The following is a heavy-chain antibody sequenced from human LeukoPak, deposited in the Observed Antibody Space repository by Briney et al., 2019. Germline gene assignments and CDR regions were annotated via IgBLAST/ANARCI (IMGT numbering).Heavy chain of an antibody. CDR3: ARGTGTTAYFDY. CDR2: ISGSSGYT. V-gene: IGHV3-11*06. J-gene: IGHJ4*02. Sequence: GGSLRLSCAASGCTFSDYYMSWVRQAPGKGLEWVSYISGSSGYTKYADSVKGRFTISRDNAKNSLNLQVNSLRAEDTAVYYSARGTGTTAYFDYWGQGTLVTVSS. CDR1: GCTFSDYY. D-gene: IGHD1-1*01.